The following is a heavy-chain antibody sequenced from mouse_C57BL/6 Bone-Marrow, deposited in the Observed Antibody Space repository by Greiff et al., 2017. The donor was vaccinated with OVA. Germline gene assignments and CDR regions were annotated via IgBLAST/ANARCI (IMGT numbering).Heavy chain of an antibody. CDR3: SRKPYYYGGSYYGHWYFDV. Sequence: VQGVEPGPELVRPGVSVKISCKGSGYTFTDYAMHWVKQSHAKSLEWIGVISTYYGDASYNQKFKDKATMTVDKSSSTAYMELARLTSEDSAVYYCSRKPYYYGGSYYGHWYFDVWCTGTTVTVSS. J-gene: IGHJ1*03. V-gene: IGHV1-67*01. CDR2: ISTYYGDA. D-gene: IGHD1-1*01. CDR1: GYTFTDYA.